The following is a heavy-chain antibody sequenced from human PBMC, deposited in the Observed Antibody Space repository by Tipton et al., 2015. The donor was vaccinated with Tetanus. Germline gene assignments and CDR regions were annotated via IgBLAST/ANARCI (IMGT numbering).Heavy chain of an antibody. V-gene: IGHV3-21*01. Sequence: ALRLSCAASGFTFSSYSMNWVRQSPGKGLEWVSSIRSSSSYIYYADSVKGRFTVSRDNAKNSLYLQMNSLRAEDTAVYYCARPVIVSVATGYWGQGTLVPVSS. CDR3: ARPVIVSVATGY. J-gene: IGHJ4*02. CDR2: IRSSSSYI. D-gene: IGHD4-23*01. CDR1: GFTFSSYS.